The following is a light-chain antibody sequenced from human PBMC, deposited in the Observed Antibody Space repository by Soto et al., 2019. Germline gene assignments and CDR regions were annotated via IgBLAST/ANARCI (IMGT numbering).Light chain of an antibody. J-gene: IGKJ2*01. CDR1: QSVSSN. CDR3: QQYNNWPPYT. CDR2: GAS. Sequence: EIVMTQSPATLSVSPGERATLSCRASQSVSSNLAWYQQKPGQAPRLLIYGASTRATGIPARFSGSGSGPEFTLTISSLQSEDFAGYYCQQYNNWPPYTFGQGTKLEIK. V-gene: IGKV3-15*01.